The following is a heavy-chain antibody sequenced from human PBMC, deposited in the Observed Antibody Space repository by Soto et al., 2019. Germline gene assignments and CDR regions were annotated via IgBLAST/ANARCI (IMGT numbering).Heavy chain of an antibody. D-gene: IGHD2-21*01. V-gene: IGHV4-59*08. CDR3: ARHVATGFTFDL. CDR2: IYYSGST. Sequence: QVQLQESGPGLVKPSETLSLTCTVSGGSISGYYWSWVRQSPGTGLEWIGYIYYSGSTKYNPSLKSRVAISVDTSKNQFSLKVNSVTAADTPVYYCARHVATGFTFDLWGRGALVTVSS. CDR1: GGSISGYY. J-gene: IGHJ2*01.